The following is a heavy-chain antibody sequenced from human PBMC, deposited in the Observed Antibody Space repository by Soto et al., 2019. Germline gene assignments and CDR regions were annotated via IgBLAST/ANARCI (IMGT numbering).Heavy chain of an antibody. V-gene: IGHV4-34*01. J-gene: IGHJ4*02. CDR2: ISHSGST. Sequence: WTWIRQTPGKGLEWIGEISHSGSTNYNPSLMSRVTMSADTSKKQFSLRLSSVTAADTALYFCARGYEISRRYLPLLDYWGQGTLVTVSS. D-gene: IGHD3-16*02. CDR3: ARGYEISRRYLPLLDY.